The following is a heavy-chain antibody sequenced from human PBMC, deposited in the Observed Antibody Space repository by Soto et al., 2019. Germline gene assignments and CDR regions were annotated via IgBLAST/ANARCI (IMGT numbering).Heavy chain of an antibody. CDR2: ISNDENIK. V-gene: IGHV3-33*01. J-gene: IGHJ4*02. D-gene: IGHD5-12*01. CDR1: GFNFGNFG. CDR3: ARGLRGVLDY. Sequence: GGSLRLSCVASGFNFGNFGMHWVRQAPGKGLEWLTVISNDENIKQDSVRGRFAIARDNSKNTLYLHLTSLRAADTAIYYCARGLRGVLDYWGQGTLVTVSS.